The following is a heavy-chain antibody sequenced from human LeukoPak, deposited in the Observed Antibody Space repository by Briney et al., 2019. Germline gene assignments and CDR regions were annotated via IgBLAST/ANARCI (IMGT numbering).Heavy chain of an antibody. CDR1: GFTVSSNY. J-gene: IGHJ4*02. Sequence: PGGSLRLSCAASGFTVSSNYMSWVRQAPGKGLEWVSVIYSGGSTYYADSVKGRFTISRDNSKNTLYLQMNSLRAEDTAVYYCAKPYWSRNYYFDYWGQGALVTVSS. CDR3: AKPYWSRNYYFDY. CDR2: IYSGGST. V-gene: IGHV3-53*01. D-gene: IGHD3-3*01.